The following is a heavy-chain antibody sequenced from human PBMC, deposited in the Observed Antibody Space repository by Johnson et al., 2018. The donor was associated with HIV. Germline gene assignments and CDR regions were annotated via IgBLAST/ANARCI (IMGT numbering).Heavy chain of an antibody. V-gene: IGHV3-66*01. D-gene: IGHD3-16*01. CDR2: IFSGGTT. Sequence: VQLVESGGGLVQSGGSLRLSCAASGFTVSSNYMTWVRQAPGKGLEWVSVIFSGGTTYYADSVKGRFTLSRDNSKNTLYLQMNSLRVEDTAVYYCVKCIWGSSLIDVFDIWGQGTMVTVSS. CDR1: GFTVSSNY. J-gene: IGHJ3*02. CDR3: VKCIWGSSLIDVFDI.